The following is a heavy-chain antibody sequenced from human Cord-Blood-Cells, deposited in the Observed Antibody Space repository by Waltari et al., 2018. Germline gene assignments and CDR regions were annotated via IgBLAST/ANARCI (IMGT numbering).Heavy chain of an antibody. CDR1: GFTFSSYW. V-gene: IGHV3-7*01. D-gene: IGHD1-26*01. CDR2: IKQDGREK. Sequence: EVQLVESGGGLVQPGGSLRLSCAASGFTFSSYWMSWVRQAPGKGLGWGANIKQDGREKYNVDSVKGRFTISRDNAKNSLYLQMNSLRAEDTAVYYCARDRKVGATDYWGQGTLVTVSS. J-gene: IGHJ4*02. CDR3: ARDRKVGATDY.